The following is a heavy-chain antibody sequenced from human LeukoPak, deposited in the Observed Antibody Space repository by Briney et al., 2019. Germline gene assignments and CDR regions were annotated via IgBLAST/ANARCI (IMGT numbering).Heavy chain of an antibody. CDR2: IRYDRSNK. V-gene: IGHV3-30*02. J-gene: IGHJ6*04. CDR3: ARDGPSDIGDSVDV. Sequence: PGGSLRLSCAASGFSFTTYDMHWVRQAPGKGLEWVAFIRYDRSNKYYAESVKGRFTISRDNAKNSLYLQMTSLRAEDTAVYYCARDGPSDIGDSVDVWGKGTTVTISS. CDR1: GFSFTTYD. D-gene: IGHD2-15*01.